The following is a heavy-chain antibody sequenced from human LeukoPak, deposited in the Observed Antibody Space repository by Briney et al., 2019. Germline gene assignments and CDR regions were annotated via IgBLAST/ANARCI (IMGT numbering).Heavy chain of an antibody. V-gene: IGHV1-18*01. J-gene: IGHJ4*02. CDR1: GYTFTSYG. D-gene: IGHD3-22*01. CDR3: ARDPSYYYDSSGYYPNDY. CDR2: ISAYNGNT. Sequence: ASVKVSCKASGYTFTSYGISWVRQAPGQGLEWMGWISAYNGNTNYAQKLQGRVTKTTDTSTSTAYMELRSLRSDDTAVYYCARDPSYYYDSSGYYPNDYWGQGTLVTVSS.